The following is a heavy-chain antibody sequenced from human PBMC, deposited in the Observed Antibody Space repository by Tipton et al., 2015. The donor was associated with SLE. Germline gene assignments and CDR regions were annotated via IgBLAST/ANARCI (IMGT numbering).Heavy chain of an antibody. CDR3: VGAYSSGWYGMDV. Sequence: LRLSCTVSGGSISSGSYYWSWIRQPAGKGLEWIGYIYTSGSTYYNPSLKSRVTISVDTSKNQFSLKLRSVTAADTAVYYCVGAYSSGWYGMDVWGQGTTVTVSS. J-gene: IGHJ6*02. D-gene: IGHD6-19*01. V-gene: IGHV4-61*09. CDR1: GGSISSGSYY. CDR2: IYTSGST.